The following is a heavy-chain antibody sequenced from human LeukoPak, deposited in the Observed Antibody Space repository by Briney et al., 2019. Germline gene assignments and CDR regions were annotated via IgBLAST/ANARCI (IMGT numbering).Heavy chain of an antibody. CDR1: GFTFSDYY. CDR2: ISSSGSTI. D-gene: IGHD1-26*01. Sequence: GGSLRLSCAASGFTFSDYYMSWIREAPGKGLEWVSYISSSGSTIYYADSVKGRFTISRDNAKNSLYLQMNSLRAEDTAVYYCARRRDSGSLQHFDYWGQGTLVTVSS. CDR3: ARRRDSGSLQHFDY. V-gene: IGHV3-11*01. J-gene: IGHJ4*02.